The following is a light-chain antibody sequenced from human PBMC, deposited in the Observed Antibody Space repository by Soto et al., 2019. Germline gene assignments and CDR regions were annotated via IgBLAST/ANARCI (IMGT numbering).Light chain of an antibody. CDR1: SSDVGGYNY. V-gene: IGLV2-14*01. CDR2: EVS. J-gene: IGLJ1*01. Sequence: QSVLTQPASVSGSPGQSITISCTGTSSDVGGYNYVSWYQHHPGEAPKLIIYEVSNRPSGVSNRFSGSKSGNTASLTISGLQAEDEADYYCNSYTSKSTGVFGTGTKLTVL. CDR3: NSYTSKSTGV.